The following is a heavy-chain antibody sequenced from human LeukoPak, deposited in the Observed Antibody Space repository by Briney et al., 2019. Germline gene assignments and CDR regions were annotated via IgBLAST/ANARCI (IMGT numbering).Heavy chain of an antibody. J-gene: IGHJ4*02. V-gene: IGHV3-23*01. CDR1: GFTFSSYG. D-gene: IGHD3-10*01. CDR2: ISGSGGST. Sequence: GGSLRLSCAASGFTFSSYGMSWVRQAPGKGLEWVSAISGSGGSTYYADSVKGRFTISRDNSKNTLYLQMNSLRAEDTAVYYCAKDPKLRSTAFDYWGQGTLVTVSS. CDR3: AKDPKLRSTAFDY.